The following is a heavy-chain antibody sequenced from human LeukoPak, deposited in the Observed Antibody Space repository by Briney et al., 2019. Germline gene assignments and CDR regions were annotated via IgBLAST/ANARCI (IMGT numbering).Heavy chain of an antibody. D-gene: IGHD3-10*01. CDR1: GGSISSGDYY. CDR3: ARDNMVRGAGHDY. V-gene: IGHV4-30-4*01. J-gene: IGHJ4*02. CDR2: IYYSGST. Sequence: SETLSLTCTVSGGSISSGDYYWSWIRQPPGKGLEWIGYIYYSGSTYYNPSLKSQVTISVDTSKNQFSLKLSSVTAADTAVYYCARDNMVRGAGHDYWGQGTLVTVSS.